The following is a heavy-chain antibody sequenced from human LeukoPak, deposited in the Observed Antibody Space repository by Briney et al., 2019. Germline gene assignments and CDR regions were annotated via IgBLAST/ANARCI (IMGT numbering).Heavy chain of an antibody. CDR2: ISTSGDT. CDR3: ARRPGAGSRDCWFDP. J-gene: IGHJ5*02. Sequence: SETLSLTSDVSGYSISIGYYWGWIPQPAGKGLEWIGRISTSGDTHYNPPLKSRVTISVDTSKTQFSLKLSSVTAADTAVYYCARRPGAGSRDCWFDPWGQGNLVTVSS. D-gene: IGHD2-21*01. V-gene: IGHV4-38-2*01. CDR1: GYSISIGYY.